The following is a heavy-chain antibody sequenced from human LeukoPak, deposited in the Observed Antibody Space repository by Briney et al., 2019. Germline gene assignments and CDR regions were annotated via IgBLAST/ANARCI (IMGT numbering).Heavy chain of an antibody. Sequence: SETLSLTCTVSGGSISSGDYYWTWIRQPPGKGLEWIGYIYYSGGTYYNPSLKSRVTVSVDTSKNQFSLKLSSVTAADTAVYYCASGYCSSASCYHFHYWGQGTLVTVSS. CDR2: IYYSGGT. CDR3: ASGYCSSASCYHFHY. CDR1: GGSISSGDYY. J-gene: IGHJ4*02. D-gene: IGHD2-2*01. V-gene: IGHV4-30-4*01.